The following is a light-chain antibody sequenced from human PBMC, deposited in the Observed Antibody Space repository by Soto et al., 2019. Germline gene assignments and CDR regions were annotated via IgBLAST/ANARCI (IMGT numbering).Light chain of an antibody. CDR3: VAFAGGTYV. CDR2: DVN. J-gene: IGLJ1*01. CDR1: SSDVGAYIF. Sequence: QSVLTQPPSASGSPGQSVTISCTGTSSDVGAYIFVSWYQQHPGKAPKLMVYDVNRRPPGVPDRFFGSKSGNTASLTVSGLQADEEADYYCVAFAGGTYVFGTGTKLTV. V-gene: IGLV2-8*01.